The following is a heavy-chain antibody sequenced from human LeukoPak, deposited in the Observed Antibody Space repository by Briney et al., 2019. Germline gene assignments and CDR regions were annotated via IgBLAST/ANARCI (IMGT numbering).Heavy chain of an antibody. J-gene: IGHJ4*02. Sequence: GRSLRLSCAASGFAFSSYAMHWVRQAPGKGPEWVAVISYDGSNKYYADSVKGRFTISRDNSKNTLYLQMNSLRAEDTAVYYCAREGSTSCHFDYWGQGTLVTVSS. CDR3: AREGSTSCHFDY. CDR2: ISYDGSNK. CDR1: GFAFSSYA. D-gene: IGHD2-2*01. V-gene: IGHV3-30*04.